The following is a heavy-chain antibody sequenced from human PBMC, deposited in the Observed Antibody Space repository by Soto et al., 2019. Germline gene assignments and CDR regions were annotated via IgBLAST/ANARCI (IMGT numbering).Heavy chain of an antibody. D-gene: IGHD3-9*01. CDR2: IIPIFGTA. CDR3: ATAGRGIRYFDWLKPWFHWVDP. Sequence: QGQLVQSGAEGKKPGSSVKVSCKASGGTFSSYAISWVRQASGQGLEWMGGIIPIFGTANYAQKFQGRVTITADKSTSKAYMELSSLRSEDTAEYYRATAGRGIRYFDWLKPWFHWVDPCCRGTLVTVSS. CDR1: GGTFSSYA. V-gene: IGHV1-69*06. J-gene: IGHJ5*02.